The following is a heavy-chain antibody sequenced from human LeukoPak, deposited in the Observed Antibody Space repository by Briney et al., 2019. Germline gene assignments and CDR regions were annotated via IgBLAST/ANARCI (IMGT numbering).Heavy chain of an antibody. CDR2: ITGSSSYI. CDR3: ASGFSSSPYFDY. Sequence: GGSLRLSCAASGFTFSNYAMSWVRQAPGKGLECVSFITGSSSYIYYTDSVKGRFTISRDNAKNSLFLQMNSLRDEDTAVYYCASGFSSSPYFDYWGQGTLVTVSS. D-gene: IGHD6-6*01. V-gene: IGHV3-21*01. CDR1: GFTFSNYA. J-gene: IGHJ4*02.